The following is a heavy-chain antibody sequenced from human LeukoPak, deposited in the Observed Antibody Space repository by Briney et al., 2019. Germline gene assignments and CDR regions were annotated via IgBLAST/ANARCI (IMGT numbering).Heavy chain of an antibody. CDR1: GGSFSGYY. D-gene: IGHD3-22*01. CDR2: INHSGST. Sequence: SETLSLTCAVYGGSFSGYYWSWIRRPPGKGLEWIGEINHSGSTNYNPSLKSRVTISVDTSKNQFSLKLSSVTAADTAVYYCARFYDSSGYYFYYFDYWGQGTLVTVSS. J-gene: IGHJ4*02. V-gene: IGHV4-34*01. CDR3: ARFYDSSGYYFYYFDY.